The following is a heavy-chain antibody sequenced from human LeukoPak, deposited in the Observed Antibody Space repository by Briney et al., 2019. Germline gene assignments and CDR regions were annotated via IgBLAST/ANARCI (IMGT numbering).Heavy chain of an antibody. CDR3: ARDYYDSSGSDAFDI. CDR1: GYSFANYW. D-gene: IGHD3-22*01. V-gene: IGHV5-10-1*01. J-gene: IGHJ3*02. CDR2: IDPSDSYA. Sequence: GESLRISCKGSGYSFANYWISWVRQMPGKGLEWIGKIDPSDSYANYSPSFQGRVTISADKSITTAYLQWGSLKASDTAMYYCARDYYDSSGSDAFDIWGQGTMVTVYS.